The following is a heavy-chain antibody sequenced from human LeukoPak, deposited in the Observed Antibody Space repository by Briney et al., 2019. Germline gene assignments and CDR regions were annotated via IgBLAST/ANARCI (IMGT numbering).Heavy chain of an antibody. D-gene: IGHD2-2*01. J-gene: IGHJ6*02. Sequence: ASVKVSCKASGYTFTSYGISWVRQAPGQGLEWMGWISAYNGNTNYAQKLQGRVTMTTDTSTSTAYMELRSLRSDDTAVYSCATGGRYCSSTSCYQRVYYYYGMDVWGQGTTVTVSS. V-gene: IGHV1-18*01. CDR3: ATGGRYCSSTSCYQRVYYYYGMDV. CDR1: GYTFTSYG. CDR2: ISAYNGNT.